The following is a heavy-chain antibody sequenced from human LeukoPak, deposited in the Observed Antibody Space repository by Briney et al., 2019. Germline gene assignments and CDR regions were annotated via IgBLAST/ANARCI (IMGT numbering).Heavy chain of an antibody. CDR1: GFTFSSYS. CDR3: ARVYGYSQWVYMDV. CDR2: ISSSSSYI. Sequence: GGSLRLSCAASGFTFSSYSMNWVRQAPGKGREWVSSISSSSSYIYYADSVKGRFTISRDNAKNSLYLQMNSLRAEDTAVYYCARVYGYSQWVYMDVWGKGTTVTVSS. D-gene: IGHD5-18*01. V-gene: IGHV3-21*01. J-gene: IGHJ6*03.